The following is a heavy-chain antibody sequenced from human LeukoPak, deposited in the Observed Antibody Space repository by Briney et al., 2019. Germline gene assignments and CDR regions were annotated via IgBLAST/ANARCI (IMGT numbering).Heavy chain of an antibody. V-gene: IGHV4-59*01. D-gene: IGHD3-16*01. Sequence: SETLSLTCTVSGGSISSYYWSWIRQPPGKGLEWIRYIYYSGSTNYNPSLKSRVTISVDTSKNQFSLKLSSVTAADTAVYYCARRMGGAALVYFDYWGQGTLVTVSS. CDR2: IYYSGST. J-gene: IGHJ4*02. CDR1: GGSISSYY. CDR3: ARRMGGAALVYFDY.